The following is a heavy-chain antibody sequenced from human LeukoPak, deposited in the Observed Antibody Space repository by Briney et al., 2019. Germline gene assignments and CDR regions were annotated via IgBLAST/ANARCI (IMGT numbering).Heavy chain of an antibody. J-gene: IGHJ4*02. CDR2: IYYSGST. D-gene: IGHD3-22*01. V-gene: IGHV4-31*03. CDR1: GGSISSGGYY. Sequence: PSETLSLTCTVSGGSISSGGYYWSWIRQHPGKGLEWIGYIYYSGSTYYNPSLKSRVTISVDTSKNQFSLKLSSVTAADTAVYYCARVGYYDSSGYYYPLYYFDSWGQGTLVTVSS. CDR3: ARVGYYDSSGYYYPLYYFDS.